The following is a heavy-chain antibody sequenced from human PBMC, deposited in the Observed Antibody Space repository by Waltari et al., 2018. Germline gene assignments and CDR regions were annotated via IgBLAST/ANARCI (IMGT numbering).Heavy chain of an antibody. CDR1: GFSLSTSGMR. V-gene: IGHV2-70*04. J-gene: IGHJ2*01. CDR2: IDWDDDK. D-gene: IGHD4-17*01. CDR3: ARSGDGDWGYWYFDL. Sequence: QVTLKESGPALVKPTQTLTLTCTFSGFSLSTSGMRVSWIRQPPGKALEWLARIDWDDDKFYSTSLKTRLTISKDTSKNQVVLTMTNMDPVDTATYYCARSGDGDWGYWYFDLWGRGTLVTVSS.